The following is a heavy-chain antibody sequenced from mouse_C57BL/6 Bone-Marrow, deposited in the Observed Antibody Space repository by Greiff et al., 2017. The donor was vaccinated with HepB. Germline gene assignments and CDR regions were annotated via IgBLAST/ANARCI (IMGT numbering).Heavy chain of an antibody. J-gene: IGHJ2*01. CDR1: GYTFTSYW. CDR3: ATTTVVDY. CDR2: IHPNSGST. Sequence: QLQLKQPGAELVKPGASVKLSCKASGYTFTSYWMHWVKQRPGQGHEWIGMIHPNSGSTNYNEKFKSKATLTVDKSSSTAYMQLSSLTSENSAVYYCATTTVVDYWGQSTTLTVSS. V-gene: IGHV1-64*01. D-gene: IGHD1-1*01.